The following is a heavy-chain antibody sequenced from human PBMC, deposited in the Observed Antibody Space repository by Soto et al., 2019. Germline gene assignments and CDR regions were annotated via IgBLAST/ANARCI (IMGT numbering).Heavy chain of an antibody. Sequence: QVQLVESGGGVVQPGRSLRLSCAASGFTFSSYAMHWVRQAPGKGLEWVAVISYDGSNTYYADSVKGRFTISRDNSNNTLYLQMNSLRAEDTAVYYCARDGGVTTVTVPKYWGQGTLVTVSS. CDR2: ISYDGSNT. D-gene: IGHD4-17*01. CDR1: GFTFSSYA. V-gene: IGHV3-30-3*01. J-gene: IGHJ4*02. CDR3: ARDGGVTTVTVPKY.